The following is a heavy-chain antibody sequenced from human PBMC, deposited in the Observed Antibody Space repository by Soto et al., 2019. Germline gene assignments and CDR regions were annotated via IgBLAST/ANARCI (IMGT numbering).Heavy chain of an antibody. Sequence: PGGSLRLSCTASGFIFSNYWMRWVRQAPGKGPEWVADIKTDGSEKYYVDSVRGRFAISRDNAKNSLYLQMNSLRVEDTAVYYCARSYWYAFDLWGQGTLVTVSS. CDR3: ARSYWYAFDL. CDR2: IKTDGSEK. CDR1: GFIFSNYW. V-gene: IGHV3-7*01. J-gene: IGHJ4*02. D-gene: IGHD2-8*02.